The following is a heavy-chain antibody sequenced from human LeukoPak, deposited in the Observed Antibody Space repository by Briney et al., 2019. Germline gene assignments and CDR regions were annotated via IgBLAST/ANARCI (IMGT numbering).Heavy chain of an antibody. V-gene: IGHV1-8*01. CDR2: MNPNSGNT. D-gene: IGHD3-10*02. CDR1: GYTFTSYD. Sequence: ASVKVSCKASGYTFTSYDINWVRQATGQGLEWMRWMNPNSGNTGHAQKFQGRVTMTRNTSISTAYMELSSLRSEDTAVYYCARRVRTYYYYGMDVWGQGTTVTVSS. J-gene: IGHJ6*02. CDR3: ARRVRTYYYYGMDV.